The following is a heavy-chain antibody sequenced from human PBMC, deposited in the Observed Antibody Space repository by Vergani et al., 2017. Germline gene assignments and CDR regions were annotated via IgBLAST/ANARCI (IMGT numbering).Heavy chain of an antibody. Sequence: EVQLVESGGGLVQPGGSLRLSCAASGFTFSSYSMNWVRQAPGKGLEWVSYISSSSITIYYADSVKGRFTVSRDNAKNSLYLQRNSLRAEDTAVYYGAGGGPYCSSTSCYRVGFDYWGQGTLVTVSS. D-gene: IGHD2-2*01. V-gene: IGHV3-48*04. J-gene: IGHJ4*02. CDR1: GFTFSSYS. CDR2: ISSSSITI. CDR3: AGGGPYCSSTSCYRVGFDY.